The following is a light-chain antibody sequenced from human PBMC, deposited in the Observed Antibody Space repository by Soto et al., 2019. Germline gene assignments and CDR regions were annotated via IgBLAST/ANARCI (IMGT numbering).Light chain of an antibody. CDR2: DVS. CDR1: QSVSDS. V-gene: IGKV1-5*01. Sequence: DIQMTQSPSTLSASVGDTVTITCRASQSVSDSLAWYQVKPGEAPKLLIFDVSNLETGVPSRFSGSGSGTEFSLTLRGLQPDDFATYYCQQYDYSRTFGQGTKVDIK. J-gene: IGKJ1*01. CDR3: QQYDYSRT.